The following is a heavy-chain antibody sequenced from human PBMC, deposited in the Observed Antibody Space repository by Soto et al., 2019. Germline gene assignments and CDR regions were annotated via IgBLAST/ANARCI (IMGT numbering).Heavy chain of an antibody. CDR1: GGYIRRGGYY. CDR2: TYNSVST. V-gene: IGHV4-31*03. CDR3: ARDSNKMDV. J-gene: IGHJ6*02. Sequence: SQTQSLTCTVSGGYIRRGGYYWSWIRQNPGKGLEWIGYTYNSVSTYYHPSLKSRVTMSVDKSKNQFSLQLNSVTAADTAVYYCARDSNKMDVWGQGTTVTVSS.